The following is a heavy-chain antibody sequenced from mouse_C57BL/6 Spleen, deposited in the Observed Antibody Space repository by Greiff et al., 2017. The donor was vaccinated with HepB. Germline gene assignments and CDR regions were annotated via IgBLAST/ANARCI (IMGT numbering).Heavy chain of an antibody. CDR1: GYTFTSYW. D-gene: IGHD4-1*01. CDR2: IYPSDSET. J-gene: IGHJ3*01. Sequence: QVQLQQPGAELVRPGSSVKLSCKASGYTFTSYWMDWVKQRPGQGLEWIGNIYPSDSETHYNQKFKDKATLTVDKSSSTAYMQLSSLTSEDSAVYYCARSTGPLFAYWGQGTLVTVSA. CDR3: ARSTGPLFAY. V-gene: IGHV1-61*01.